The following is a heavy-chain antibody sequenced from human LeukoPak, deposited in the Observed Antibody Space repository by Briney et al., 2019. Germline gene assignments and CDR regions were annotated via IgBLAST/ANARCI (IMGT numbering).Heavy chain of an antibody. D-gene: IGHD3-10*01. CDR3: ARDGVRGSWFDP. V-gene: IGHV4-4*07. Sequence: SETLSLTCTVSGGTISSYYWSWIRQPAGKGLEWIGRIYTSGSTNYNPSLKSRVTMSVDTSKNQFSLKLSSVTAADTAVYYCARDGVRGSWFDPWGQGTLVTVSS. CDR1: GGTISSYY. J-gene: IGHJ5*02. CDR2: IYTSGST.